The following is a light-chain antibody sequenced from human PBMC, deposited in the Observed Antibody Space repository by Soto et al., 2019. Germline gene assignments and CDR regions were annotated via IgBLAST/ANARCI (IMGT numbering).Light chain of an antibody. J-gene: IGLJ1*01. CDR3: SSYTSSYV. CDR2: EVS. V-gene: IGLV2-14*01. CDR1: SSDVGDYNY. Sequence: QSALTQPASVSGSPGQSITISCTGTSSDVGDYNYVSWYQQHTGKSPKLMIYEVSNRPSGVSNCFSGSKSGNTASQTISGLQAEDEADYYCSSYTSSYVFGTGTKLTVL.